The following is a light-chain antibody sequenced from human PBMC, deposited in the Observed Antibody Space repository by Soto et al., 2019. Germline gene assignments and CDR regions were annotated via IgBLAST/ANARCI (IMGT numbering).Light chain of an antibody. J-gene: IGKJ5*01. CDR1: QSVSSN. Sequence: ETVMTQSPATLSVSPGERATLPCRASQSVSSNLAWYQQKPGQAPRLLIYGTSTRATGIPARFSGSGSGTEFTLTISSLQSEDFAVYYCQQYNNWPITFGQGTRLEIK. V-gene: IGKV3-15*01. CDR3: QQYNNWPIT. CDR2: GTS.